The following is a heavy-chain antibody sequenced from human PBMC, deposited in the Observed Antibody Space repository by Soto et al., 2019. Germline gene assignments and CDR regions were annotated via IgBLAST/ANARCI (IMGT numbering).Heavy chain of an antibody. J-gene: IGHJ6*02. CDR3: ASTECSGGSCYPNYYYGLDV. CDR2: TSPILGTA. V-gene: IGHV1-69*13. CDR1: GGTFTSYA. D-gene: IGHD2-15*01. Sequence: SSVKVACKASGGTFTSYAISRVRQAPEQGLECMRGTSPILGTANYAQKIQGRVTITADEPTSTAYMGLSSLQSEDTAVYYCASTECSGGSCYPNYYYGLDVWGQGTRVSVSS.